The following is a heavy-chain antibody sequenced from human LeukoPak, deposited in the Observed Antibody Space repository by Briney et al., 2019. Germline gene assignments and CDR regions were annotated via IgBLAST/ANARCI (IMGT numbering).Heavy chain of an antibody. D-gene: IGHD3-22*01. Sequence: GGSLRLSCAVSGITLSNYGMSWVRQAPGKGLEWVAGISGSGGITNYADAVKGRFTISRDNAKNTLFLQMNSLRVEDTAVYFCAKRGVVIRVILVGFHKEAYYFDSWGQGALVTVSS. CDR1: GITLSNYG. CDR2: ISGSGGIT. V-gene: IGHV3-23*01. CDR3: AKRGVVIRVILVGFHKEAYYFDS. J-gene: IGHJ4*02.